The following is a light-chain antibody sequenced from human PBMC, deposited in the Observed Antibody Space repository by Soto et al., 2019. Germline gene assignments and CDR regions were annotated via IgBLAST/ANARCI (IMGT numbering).Light chain of an antibody. J-gene: IGLJ1*01. CDR3: QSYDSSLSVGV. Sequence: QPVLTQPPSVSGAPGQRVTISCTGSSSNIGAGYDVHWYQQLPGTAPKLLIYGNSNRPSGVPDRFSGSKSGSSASLAITGLQAEDEADYYCQSYDSSLSVGVFGTGTKVTVL. CDR2: GNS. CDR1: SSNIGAGYD. V-gene: IGLV1-40*01.